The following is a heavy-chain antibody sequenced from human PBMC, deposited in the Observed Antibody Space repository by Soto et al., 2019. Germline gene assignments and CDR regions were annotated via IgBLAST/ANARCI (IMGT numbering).Heavy chain of an antibody. Sequence: SETLSLTCTVSGGSITSSSYYWGWIRQPPGKGLEWIGSIYYSGRTYYSPALKSRVTISVDTSKNQFSLKLSSVTAAETAVYYCARSKSDKTYESSGYVDYWGQGNLVTVSA. CDR2: IYYSGRT. CDR1: GGSITSSSYY. D-gene: IGHD3-22*01. V-gene: IGHV4-39*01. J-gene: IGHJ4*02. CDR3: ARSKSDKTYESSGYVDY.